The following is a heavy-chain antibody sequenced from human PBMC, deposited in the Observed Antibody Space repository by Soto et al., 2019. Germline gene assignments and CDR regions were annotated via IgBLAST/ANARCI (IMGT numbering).Heavy chain of an antibody. Sequence: EVQLLESGGGLVQPGGSLRLSCAASGFTFSSYAMSWVRQAPGKGLQWVSTITGSGGSTYYADSVKGRFTISRDNAKNTLYLQMNSLRAEDTAVYYCANVWGRIQLWQTSDYHFDYWGQGTLVTVSS. CDR3: ANVWGRIQLWQTSDYHFDY. J-gene: IGHJ4*02. D-gene: IGHD5-18*01. V-gene: IGHV3-23*01. CDR2: ITGSGGST. CDR1: GFTFSSYA.